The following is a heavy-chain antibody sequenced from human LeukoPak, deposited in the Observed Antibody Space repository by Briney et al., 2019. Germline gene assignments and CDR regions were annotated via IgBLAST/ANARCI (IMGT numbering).Heavy chain of an antibody. CDR1: GDSISXXXX. CDR2: FHQSVST. J-gene: IGHJ4*02. V-gene: IGHV4-4*02. CDR3: ASSYGSAAGGY. Sequence: AVSGDSISXXXXXXWXXXPPXXXLEYIGEFHQSVSTNYNPSLKSRLTISVDKSKNQFSLKLSSVTAADTAVYYCASSYGSAAGGYWGQGTLVTVSS. D-gene: IGHD6-13*01.